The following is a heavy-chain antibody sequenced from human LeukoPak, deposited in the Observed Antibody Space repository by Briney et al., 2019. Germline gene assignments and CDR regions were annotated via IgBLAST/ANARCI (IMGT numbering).Heavy chain of an antibody. D-gene: IGHD3-22*01. CDR1: GFIFSIYT. V-gene: IGHV3-48*04. J-gene: IGHJ4*02. CDR2: ISNTGNAL. CDR3: ARDLLDSSGHYFPDY. Sequence: PGGSLRLSCAASGFIFSIYTMNWVRQAPGKGLEWVSYISNTGNALNYADSVKGRFTISRDNAKNSLYLQMNSLRAGDTAVYYCARDLLDSSGHYFPDYWGQGTLVTVSS.